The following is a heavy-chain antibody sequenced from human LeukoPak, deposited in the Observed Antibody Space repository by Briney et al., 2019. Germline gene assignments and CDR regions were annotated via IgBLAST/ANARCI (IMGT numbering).Heavy chain of an antibody. V-gene: IGHV3-21*06. Sequence: GGSLRLSCTASGFTFSRYTMNWVRQAPGKGLDWFSSISPGGASTFYADAVKGRATISRDNAKNLLYLEMNSLRAEDTAVYFCVRDALGESGAGGYWGQGQLVTVSS. J-gene: IGHJ4*02. CDR1: GFTFSRYT. CDR3: VRDALGESGAGGY. CDR2: ISPGGAST. D-gene: IGHD3-10*01.